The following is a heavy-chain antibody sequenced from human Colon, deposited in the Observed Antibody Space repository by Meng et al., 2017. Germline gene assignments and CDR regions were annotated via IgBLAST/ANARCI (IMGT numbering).Heavy chain of an antibody. J-gene: IGHJ4*01. CDR3: ARGLGGYENDY. Sequence: QLQQSGPGLVKPSQTLSLTCATSGDSVSSNRAVWNWIRQSPSRGLEWLGRTYYRSQWYSDYAPSVQGRITVNPDTSKNEFSLQLNSVTSDDTAVYYCARGLGGYENDYWGQGRLVTVSS. D-gene: IGHD5-12*01. CDR2: TYYRSQWYS. CDR1: GDSVSSNRAV. V-gene: IGHV6-1*01.